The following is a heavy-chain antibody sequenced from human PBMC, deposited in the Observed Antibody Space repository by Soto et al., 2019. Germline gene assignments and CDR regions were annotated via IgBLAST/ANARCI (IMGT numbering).Heavy chain of an antibody. CDR1: GYTFTGYY. CDR3: AREGWDYVNYYYGMDV. D-gene: IGHD4-17*01. CDR2: INPNSGGT. J-gene: IGHJ6*02. V-gene: IGHV1-2*04. Sequence: ASVKVSCKASGYTFTGYYMHWVRQAPGQGLEWMGWINPNSGGTNYAQKFQGWVTMTRDTSISTAYMELSRLRSDDTAVYYRAREGWDYVNYYYGMDVWGQGTTVTVSS.